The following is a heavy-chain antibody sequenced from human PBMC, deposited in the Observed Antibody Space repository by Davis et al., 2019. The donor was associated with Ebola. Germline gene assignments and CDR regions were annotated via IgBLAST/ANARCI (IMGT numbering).Heavy chain of an antibody. CDR1: GYTFTSHY. V-gene: IGHV1-46*01. J-gene: IGHJ3*02. CDR2: INPSGGST. CDR3: ARHDTMIVDAFDT. Sequence: AASVKVSCKASGYTFTSHYMHWVRQAPGQGLEWMGIINPSGGSTSYAQKFQGRVTMTRDTSTSTVHMELSSLRSEDTAVYYCARHDTMIVDAFDTWGQGTMVTVSS. D-gene: IGHD3-22*01.